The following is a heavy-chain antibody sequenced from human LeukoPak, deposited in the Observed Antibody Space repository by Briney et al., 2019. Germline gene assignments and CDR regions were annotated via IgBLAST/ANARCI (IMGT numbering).Heavy chain of an antibody. Sequence: PSETLSLTCTVSGGSIRTYYWGWIRQPAGKGLEWIGRIYSSGSTNYNPSLKSRVTMSVDMSKNQFSLKVRSVTAADTAMYYCARGDSSGFARPFDYWGQGTLVTVSS. V-gene: IGHV4-4*07. J-gene: IGHJ4*02. CDR1: GGSIRTYY. CDR2: IYSSGST. CDR3: ARGDSSGFARPFDY. D-gene: IGHD3-22*01.